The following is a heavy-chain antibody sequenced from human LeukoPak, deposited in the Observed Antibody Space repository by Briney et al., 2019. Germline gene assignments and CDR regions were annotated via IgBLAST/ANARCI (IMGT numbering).Heavy chain of an antibody. CDR3: AGGRKARSYWYFDL. D-gene: IGHD1-14*01. CDR1: GDSISSYY. J-gene: IGHJ2*01. CDR2: IYYSGST. Sequence: SETLSLTCTVSGDSISSYYWSWIRQPPGKGLEWIGYIYYSGSTNYNPSLKSRVTISVDTSKNQFSLKLSSVTAADTAVYYCAGGRKARSYWYFDLWGRGTLVTVSS. V-gene: IGHV4-59*08.